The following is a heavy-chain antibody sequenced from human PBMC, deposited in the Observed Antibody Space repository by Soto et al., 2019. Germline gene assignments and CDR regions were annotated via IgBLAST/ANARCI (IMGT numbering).Heavy chain of an antibody. CDR1: GFTFSSYG. D-gene: IGHD2-2*01. CDR2: IWYDGSNK. CDR3: ARDAAHCITTTCYGEFDP. V-gene: IGHV3-33*01. J-gene: IGHJ5*02. Sequence: PGGSLRLSCAASGFTFSSYGMHWVRQAPGKGLEWVAVIWYDGSNKYYADSVKGRFTISRDNAKNSLYLQMNSLRVEDTAVYYCARDAAHCITTTCYGEFDPWGQGTLVTVSS.